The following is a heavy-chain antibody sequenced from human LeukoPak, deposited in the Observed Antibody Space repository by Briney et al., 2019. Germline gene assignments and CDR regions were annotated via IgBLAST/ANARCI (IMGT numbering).Heavy chain of an antibody. V-gene: IGHV1-69*04. Sequence: PILGIANYAQKFQGRVTITADKSTSTAYMELSSLRSEDTAVYYCARVSYDFWSGYPNYYGMDVWGQGTTVTVSS. J-gene: IGHJ6*02. CDR3: ARVSYDFWSGYPNYYGMDV. CDR2: PILGIA. D-gene: IGHD3-3*01.